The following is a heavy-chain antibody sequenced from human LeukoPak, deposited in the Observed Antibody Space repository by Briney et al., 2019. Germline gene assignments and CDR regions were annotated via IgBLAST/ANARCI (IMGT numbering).Heavy chain of an antibody. J-gene: IGHJ4*01. V-gene: IGHV3-7*01. CDR1: GFTFSNYW. CDR2: IKEDGSDK. CDR3: ARSKDRSWPYDY. D-gene: IGHD4-11*01. Sequence: TGGSLRLSCAASGFTFSNYWMAWVRQAPGKGLEWVANIKEDGSDKHYVDSVKGRFTISRDNADNTLYLQMSSLRDDDTAVYFCARSKDRSWPYDYWGHGALVTVSS.